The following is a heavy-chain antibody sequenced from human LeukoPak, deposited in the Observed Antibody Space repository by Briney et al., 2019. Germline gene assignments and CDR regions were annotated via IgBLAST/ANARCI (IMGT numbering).Heavy chain of an antibody. CDR2: IRYDGSNK. J-gene: IGHJ4*02. Sequence: QPGGSLRLSCAASGFTFSSYGMHWVRQAPGKGLEWVAFIRYDGSNKYYADSVKGRFTISRDNSKNTLYLQMNSLRAEDTAVYYCAKTGASSRITIFGVVPEDYWGQGTLVTVSS. D-gene: IGHD3-3*01. CDR3: AKTGASSRITIFGVVPEDY. V-gene: IGHV3-30*02. CDR1: GFTFSSYG.